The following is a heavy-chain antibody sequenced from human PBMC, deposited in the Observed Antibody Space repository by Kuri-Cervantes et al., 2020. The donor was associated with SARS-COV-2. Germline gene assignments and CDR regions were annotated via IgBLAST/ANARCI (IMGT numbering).Heavy chain of an antibody. Sequence: SETLSLTCTVSGGSISGSSYYWGWIRQPPGKGLEWIGSSYYSGSTYYNSSVKSPVTISVDTSKNHFSLKLSSVTAADTALYYCARRPLSRITMIVVTSELDDAFDIWGQGTMVTVSS. D-gene: IGHD3-22*01. CDR1: GGSISGSSYY. CDR3: ARRPLSRITMIVVTSELDDAFDI. V-gene: IGHV4-39*01. J-gene: IGHJ3*02. CDR2: SYYSGST.